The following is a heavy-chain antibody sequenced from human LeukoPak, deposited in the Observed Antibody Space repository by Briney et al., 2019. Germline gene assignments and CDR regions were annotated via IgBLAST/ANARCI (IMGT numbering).Heavy chain of an antibody. J-gene: IGHJ4*02. CDR2: IHSGGST. D-gene: IGHD6-19*01. CDR3: AKGGGRYSSGWYEENDY. V-gene: IGHV3-66*01. CDR1: GLSVSSSY. Sequence: GGSLRLSCAASGLSVSSSYMSWVRQAPGKGLEWVSGIHSGGSTYYADSVKGRFIISRDNSKNTLYLQMNSLRAEDTAVYYCAKGGGRYSSGWYEENDYWGQGTLVTVSS.